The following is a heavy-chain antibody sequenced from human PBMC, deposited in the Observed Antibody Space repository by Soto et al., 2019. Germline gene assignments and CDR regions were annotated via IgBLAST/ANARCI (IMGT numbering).Heavy chain of an antibody. Sequence: EVQLLESGGGLVQPGGSLRLSCAASGFTFSSYAMSWVRQAPGKGLEWVSAISGSGGSTYYADSVKGRFTISRDNSKNTLYLQMNSLRAEDTAVYYCARVGCSSTSCYGGWGYYYYYYGMDVWGQGTTVTVSS. J-gene: IGHJ6*02. CDR1: GFTFSSYA. V-gene: IGHV3-23*01. D-gene: IGHD2-2*01. CDR2: ISGSGGST. CDR3: ARVGCSSTSCYGGWGYYYYYYGMDV.